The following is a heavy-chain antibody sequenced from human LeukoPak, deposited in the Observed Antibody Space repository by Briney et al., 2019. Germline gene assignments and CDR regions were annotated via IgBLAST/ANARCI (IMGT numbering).Heavy chain of an antibody. CDR2: IWYDGSNK. V-gene: IGHV3-33*01. CDR1: GFTFSSYG. D-gene: IGHD6-19*01. J-gene: IGHJ1*01. CDR3: ARDLGFSSGPTWGAEYFQH. Sequence: PGGSLRLSCAASGFTFSSYGMHWVRQAPGKGLEWVAVIWYDGSNKYYADSVKGRFTISRDNSKNTLYLQMNSLRAEDTAVYYCARDLGFSSGPTWGAEYFQHWGQGTLVTVSS.